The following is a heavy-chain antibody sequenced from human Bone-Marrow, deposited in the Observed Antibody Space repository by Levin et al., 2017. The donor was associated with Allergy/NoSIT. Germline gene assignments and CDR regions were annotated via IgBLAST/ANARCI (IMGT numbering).Heavy chain of an antibody. CDR1: GFSLSTNGVG. CDR3: VYYRLFSFGEFS. D-gene: IGHD3-10*01. CDR2: IYWSDDK. V-gene: IGHV2-5*04. J-gene: IGHJ5*02. Sequence: KSSGPTLVKPTQTLTLTCTFSGFSLSTNGVGVGWIRQPPEKALEWLALIYWSDDKHYSPSLRPRLTITKDTSKNQVVLTMTNMDPVDTATYYCVYYRLFSFGEFSWGQGTLVTVSS.